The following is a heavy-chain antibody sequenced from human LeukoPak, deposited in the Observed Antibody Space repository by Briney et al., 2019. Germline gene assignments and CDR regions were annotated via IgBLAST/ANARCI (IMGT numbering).Heavy chain of an antibody. CDR1: GGSFSGYY. Sequence: LETLSLTCAVYGGSFSGYYWSWIRQPPGKGLEWIGYIYHSGSTYYNPSLKSRVTISVDRSKNQFSLKLSSVTAADTAVYYCARTSIAARRANAFDIWGQGTMVTVSS. V-gene: IGHV4-34*01. D-gene: IGHD6-6*01. CDR2: IYHSGST. J-gene: IGHJ3*02. CDR3: ARTSIAARRANAFDI.